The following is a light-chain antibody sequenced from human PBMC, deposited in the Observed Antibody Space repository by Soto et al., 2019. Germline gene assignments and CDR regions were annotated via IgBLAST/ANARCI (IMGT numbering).Light chain of an antibody. Sequence: FMLTQPHSVSESPGKTVTISCTRSSGSIASNYVQWYQQRPGSAPTTVIYEDNQRPSGVPDRFSGSIDSSSNSASLTISGLKTEDEADYYCQSYDSSLRVVFGGGTKLTVL. V-gene: IGLV6-57*04. CDR2: EDN. CDR3: QSYDSSLRVV. CDR1: SGSIASNY. J-gene: IGLJ2*01.